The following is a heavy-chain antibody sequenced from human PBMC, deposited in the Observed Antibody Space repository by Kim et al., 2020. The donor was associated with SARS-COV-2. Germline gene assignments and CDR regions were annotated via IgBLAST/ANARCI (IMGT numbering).Heavy chain of an antibody. V-gene: IGHV3-9*01. J-gene: IGHJ3*02. CDR1: GFTFDDYA. CDR2: INWNSGNI. CDR3: AKVPALYDSSVYSPFDI. Sequence: GGCLRLSCAASGFTFDDYAMHWVRQAPGKGLKWVSGINWNSGNIDYADSVKGRFTISRDNAKNSLYLQMNSLRTEDTALYYCAKVPALYDSSVYSPFDIWGQGTMVTVSS. D-gene: IGHD3-22*01.